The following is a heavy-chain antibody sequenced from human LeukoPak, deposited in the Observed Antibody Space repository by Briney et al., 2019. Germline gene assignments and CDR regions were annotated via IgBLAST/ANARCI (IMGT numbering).Heavy chain of an antibody. CDR2: ISTDGSQT. J-gene: IGHJ4*02. Sequence: PGGSLRLSCEASGFTFSNYWMHWVRQPPGKGLMWVSQISTDGSQTFYADSVKGRFTISRDNAQNTLFLQVDSLRPEDTAVYYCVRSLRSADFWGQGTLVTVSS. CDR1: GFTFSNYW. V-gene: IGHV3-74*01. CDR3: VRSLRSADF.